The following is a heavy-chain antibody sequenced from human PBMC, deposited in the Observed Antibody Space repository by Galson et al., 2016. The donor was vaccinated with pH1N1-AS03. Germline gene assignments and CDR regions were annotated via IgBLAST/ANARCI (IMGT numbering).Heavy chain of an antibody. V-gene: IGHV1-2*06. D-gene: IGHD1-1*01. J-gene: IGHJ5*02. Sequence: SVKVSCKASGYSFTGYCMNWVRQAPGQGLEWMGRINANSGKTEYAQKLEGRVTMTRDTSMGTAYMDLSSLRSDDTAVYYCVRGPQLDHRGGFDHWGQGTLVTVSS. CDR1: GYSFTGYC. CDR3: VRGPQLDHRGGFDH. CDR2: INANSGKT.